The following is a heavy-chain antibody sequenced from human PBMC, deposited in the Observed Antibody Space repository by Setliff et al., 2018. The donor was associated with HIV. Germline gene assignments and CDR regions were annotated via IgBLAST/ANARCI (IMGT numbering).Heavy chain of an antibody. V-gene: IGHV4-39*07. Sequence: SETLSLTCTVSAGSISSSNYYWGWIRQPPGKGLEWIGSIYYSGSTYYNPSLKSRVTISVDTSKNQFSLKLSSVTAADTAVYYCARGPQKSVVPAAIKHYYFDYWGQGTLVTVSS. CDR2: IYYSGST. D-gene: IGHD2-2*02. J-gene: IGHJ4*02. CDR1: AGSISSSNYY. CDR3: ARGPQKSVVPAAIKHYYFDY.